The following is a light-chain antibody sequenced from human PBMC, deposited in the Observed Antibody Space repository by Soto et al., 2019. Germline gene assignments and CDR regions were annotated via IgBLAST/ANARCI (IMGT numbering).Light chain of an antibody. V-gene: IGKV3-11*01. CDR3: QQRSNWPLT. CDR1: QSVSSY. J-gene: IGKJ4*01. Sequence: PVERATLSCRASQSVSSYLAWYQQKPGQAPRLLIYDASNRATGIPARFSGSGSGADFTLTISSLEPEDFAVYYCQQRSNWPLTFGGGTKVDIK. CDR2: DAS.